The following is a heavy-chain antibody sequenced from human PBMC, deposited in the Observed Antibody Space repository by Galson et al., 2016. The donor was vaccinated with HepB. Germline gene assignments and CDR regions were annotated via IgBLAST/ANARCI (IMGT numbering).Heavy chain of an antibody. Sequence: LSLTCTVSGGSVTTNSYYWSWIRQPPGKGLEWIGYIYSRGSTNSNPSLKSRVIMSVDTSRNQFPLKLSSVTAADTAVYYWARGGSGWSDYFDYWGQGTVVAVST. D-gene: IGHD6-19*01. CDR2: IYSRGST. CDR1: GGSVTTNSYY. J-gene: IGHJ4*02. V-gene: IGHV4-61*01. CDR3: ARGGSGWSDYFDY.